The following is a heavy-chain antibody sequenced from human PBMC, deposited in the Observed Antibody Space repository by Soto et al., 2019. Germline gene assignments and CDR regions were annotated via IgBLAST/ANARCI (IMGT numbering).Heavy chain of an antibody. Sequence: EVQLVEYGGGLVQPGRSLRISCAASGFSFDVYAMHWVRQAPGKGLEWVSGISWNTGSIGYADSVKARFTIYRDNAKNSLYLQMNSLGAEDTAVYYCAKDRRSYYYYGMDAWGQGTTVTVSS. J-gene: IGHJ6*02. CDR2: ISWNTGSI. CDR1: GFSFDVYA. CDR3: AKDRRSYYYYGMDA. V-gene: IGHV3-9*01.